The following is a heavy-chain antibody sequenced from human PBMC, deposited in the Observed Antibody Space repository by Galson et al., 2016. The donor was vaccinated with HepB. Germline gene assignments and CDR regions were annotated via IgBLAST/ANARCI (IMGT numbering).Heavy chain of an antibody. D-gene: IGHD1-26*01. CDR3: ARELEKWVSTYGAFDS. J-gene: IGHJ4*02. Sequence: SLRLSCAASGLNFSPYGMHWVRQAPGKGPEWVAGISHDGSNTYHADSVKGRFTISRDNAKQTPFLQMNSLRAEDTAVYYCARELEKWVSTYGAFDSWGQGTLVTVSS. CDR2: ISHDGSNT. CDR1: GLNFSPYG. V-gene: IGHV3-30*04.